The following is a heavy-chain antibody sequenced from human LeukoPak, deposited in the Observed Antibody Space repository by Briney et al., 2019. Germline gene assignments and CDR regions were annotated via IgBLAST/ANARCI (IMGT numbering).Heavy chain of an antibody. Sequence: GASVKVSCKASGYTFTSYDINWVRQAPGQGLEWMGWINPDSGNTGYAQKFQGRVTMTRDISISTPYMELSSLTSEDTAVYYCARERDSWDLLNWGGQGTLVTVSS. D-gene: IGHD1-26*01. J-gene: IGHJ4*02. CDR2: INPDSGNT. CDR1: GYTFTSYD. V-gene: IGHV1-8*02. CDR3: ARERDSWDLLNW.